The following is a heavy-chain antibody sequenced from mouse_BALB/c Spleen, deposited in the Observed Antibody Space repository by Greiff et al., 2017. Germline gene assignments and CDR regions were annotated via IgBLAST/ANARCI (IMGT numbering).Heavy chain of an antibody. V-gene: IGHV1-4*02. CDR1: GYTFTSYT. D-gene: IGHD3-3*01. CDR2: INPSSGYT. CDR3: ARKRGTLPHDY. Sequence: QVQLKESAAELARPGASVKMSCKASGYTFTSYTMHWVKQRPGQGLEWIGYINPSSGYTEYNQKFKDKTTLTADKSSSTAYMQLSSLTSEDSAVYYCARKRGTLPHDYWGQGTTLTVSS. J-gene: IGHJ2*01.